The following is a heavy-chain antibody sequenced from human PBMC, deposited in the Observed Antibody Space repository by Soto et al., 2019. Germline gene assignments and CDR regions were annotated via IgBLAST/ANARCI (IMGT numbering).Heavy chain of an antibody. CDR2: INHSGST. Sequence: SETLSLTCAVYGGSFSGYYWSWSRQPPGKGLEGMGEINHSGSTNYNPSLKSRVTISVDTSKNQFSLKLSSVTAADTAVYYCERSNYEDYYYGMDVWGQGTTVTVSS. CDR1: GGSFSGYY. V-gene: IGHV4-34*01. CDR3: ERSNYEDYYYGMDV. J-gene: IGHJ6*02. D-gene: IGHD4-4*01.